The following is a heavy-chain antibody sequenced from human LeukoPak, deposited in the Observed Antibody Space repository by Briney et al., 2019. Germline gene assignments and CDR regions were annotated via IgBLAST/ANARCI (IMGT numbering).Heavy chain of an antibody. CDR2: IKHDGSEE. J-gene: IGHJ5*02. CDR3: ARDGPFYSPTSGWFDP. Sequence: PGGSLRLSCAASGFTFSSYWMSWLRQAPGRGLEWVANIKHDGSEEHYVDSVKGRFTISRDNAKNSLYLQMNSLSAEDTVVYYCARDGPFYSPTSGWFDPWGQGTLVTVSS. V-gene: IGHV3-7*01. D-gene: IGHD2/OR15-2a*01. CDR1: GFTFSSYW.